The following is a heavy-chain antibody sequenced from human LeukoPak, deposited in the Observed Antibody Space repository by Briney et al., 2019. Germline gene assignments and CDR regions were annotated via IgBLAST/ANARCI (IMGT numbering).Heavy chain of an antibody. D-gene: IGHD5-12*01. CDR1: GGTFNSYN. CDR2: IIPAVGIA. CDR3: AKLDSGHDVRRGAFHI. J-gene: IGHJ3*02. Sequence: SVKLSCKASGGTFNSYNINWVRQTPGQGLQWMGGIIPAVGIANYAQMFQGRVTITADRSTSTAYMELSSLRSDDTAVFYCAKLDSGHDVRRGAFHIWGQGTMVTVS. V-gene: IGHV1-69*10.